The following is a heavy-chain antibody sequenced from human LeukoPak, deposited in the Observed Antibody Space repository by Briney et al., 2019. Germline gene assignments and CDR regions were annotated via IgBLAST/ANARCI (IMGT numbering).Heavy chain of an antibody. CDR3: AREFSSSKIYYYYHMDV. CDR1: GGSISSYY. J-gene: IGHJ6*03. D-gene: IGHD6-6*01. Sequence: SETLSLTCSVSGGSISSYYWNWIRQPPGKGLEWIGYIYYSGTTNYNPSLQSRVTIPVDTSKNQFSLKLRSVTAADTAVYYCAREFSSSKIYYYYHMDVWGKGTTVTVSS. V-gene: IGHV4-59*01. CDR2: IYYSGTT.